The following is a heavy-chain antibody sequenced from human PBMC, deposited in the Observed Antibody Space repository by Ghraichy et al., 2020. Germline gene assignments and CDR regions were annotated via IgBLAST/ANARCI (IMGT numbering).Heavy chain of an antibody. V-gene: IGHV3-23*01. D-gene: IGHD2-21*01. Sequence: GGSLRLSCAASGFTVSTNYMSWVRQAPGKGLEWVSAISGSGGSTYYADSVKGRFTISRDNSKNTLYLQMNSLRAEDTAVYYCAKDYSDSPHFDYWGQGTLVTVSS. CDR2: ISGSGGST. CDR3: AKDYSDSPHFDY. J-gene: IGHJ4*02. CDR1: GFTVSTNY.